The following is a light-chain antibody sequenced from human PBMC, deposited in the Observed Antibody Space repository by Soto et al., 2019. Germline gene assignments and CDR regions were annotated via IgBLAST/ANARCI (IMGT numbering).Light chain of an antibody. CDR2: DAS. J-gene: IGKJ4*01. Sequence: EIELTQSPVTLSLSPGERATLSCRASQRISSSLAWYQQIPGRAPRLLIYDASNRAAGIPARFSGSGSGTDFTLTISSLEPEDFAVYYCQQRSDWPLTFGGGTKVEIK. V-gene: IGKV3-11*01. CDR1: QRISSS. CDR3: QQRSDWPLT.